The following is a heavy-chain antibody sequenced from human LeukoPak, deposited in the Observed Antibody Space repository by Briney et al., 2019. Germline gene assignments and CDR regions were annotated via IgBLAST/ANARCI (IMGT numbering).Heavy chain of an antibody. CDR2: IYHSGRT. CDR1: GYSISSGYY. V-gene: IGHV4-38-2*02. J-gene: IGHJ4*02. Sequence: PSETLSLTCTVSGYSISSGYYWGWIRQPPGKGLEWIGSIYHSGRTYYNPSLKSRVTISVDTSKNQFSLKLSSVTAADTAVYYCAREGLDYWGQGTLVTVSS. CDR3: AREGLDY.